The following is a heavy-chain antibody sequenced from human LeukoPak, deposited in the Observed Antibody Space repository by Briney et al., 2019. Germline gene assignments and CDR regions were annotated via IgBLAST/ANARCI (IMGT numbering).Heavy chain of an antibody. CDR2: IYTSGST. J-gene: IGHJ6*03. Sequence: PSETLSLTCTVSGGSISSGSYYWSWIRQPAGKGLEWIGRIYTSGSTNYNPSLKSRVTISVDTSKNQFSLKLSSVTAADTAVYYCASSGSEAGYYYYYYYMDVWGKGTTVTVSS. CDR1: GGSISSGSYY. D-gene: IGHD1-26*01. V-gene: IGHV4-61*02. CDR3: ASSGSEAGYYYYYYYMDV.